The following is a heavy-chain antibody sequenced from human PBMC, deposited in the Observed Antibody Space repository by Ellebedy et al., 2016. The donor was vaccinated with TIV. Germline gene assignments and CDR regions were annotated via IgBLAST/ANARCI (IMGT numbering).Heavy chain of an antibody. Sequence: GGSLRLXCAASGFTFSSYAMSWVRQAPGKGLEWVSAISGSGGSTYYADSVKGRFTISRDNSKNTLYLQMNSLRAEDTAVYYCAKDSRLVYDSSGYYYVWGQGTLVTVSS. CDR3: AKDSRLVYDSSGYYYV. CDR1: GFTFSSYA. CDR2: ISGSGGST. D-gene: IGHD3-22*01. V-gene: IGHV3-23*01. J-gene: IGHJ4*02.